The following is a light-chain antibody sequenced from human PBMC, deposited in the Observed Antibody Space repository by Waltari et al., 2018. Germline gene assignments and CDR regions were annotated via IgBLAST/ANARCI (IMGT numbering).Light chain of an antibody. Sequence: EIVLTQSPTTLSLSPGERATRSCRASQSVRSYLPWYQQKPGQAPRLLIYDASNRATGIPARFSGSGSETDFTLTISSLEPEDFAVYYCQQRSNWPRTFGQGTKVEIK. V-gene: IGKV3-11*01. J-gene: IGKJ1*01. CDR3: QQRSNWPRT. CDR1: QSVRSY. CDR2: DAS.